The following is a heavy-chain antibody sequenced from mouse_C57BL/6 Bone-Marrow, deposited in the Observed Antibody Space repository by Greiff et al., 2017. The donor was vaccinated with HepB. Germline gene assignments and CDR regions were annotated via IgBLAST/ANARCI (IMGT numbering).Heavy chain of an antibody. J-gene: IGHJ3*01. CDR2: WNNDNS. Sequence: QVPLKESGPGLLQPSQTLSLACTFSGFSLSTSGMGLSWLRPPSGKALVWLASIWNNDNSYNPSLQSRFTISKETSNYQVFLKLTSVHTADAATYYDAWRERYSSYHWLAYWGQGTLVTVSS. V-gene: IGHV8-2*01. CDR3: WRERYSSYHWLAY. CDR1: FSLSTSGMGL. D-gene: IGHD2-5*01.